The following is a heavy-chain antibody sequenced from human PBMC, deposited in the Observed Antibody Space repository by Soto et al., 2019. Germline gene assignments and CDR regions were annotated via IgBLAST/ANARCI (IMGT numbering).Heavy chain of an antibody. V-gene: IGHV3-23*01. D-gene: IGHD1-1*01. CDR3: ANGMVSSTASEVFDI. Sequence: PEGSLRLSCSASGLTFSSYAMTWVRQAPWKWLEWVSGLSGAGYSTDYSDSVKGRFTISRDNSKNTLYLQMNSLIVEDTAVYYFANGMVSSTASEVFDIWGQGTMVTVSS. CDR2: LSGAGYST. CDR1: GLTFSSYA. J-gene: IGHJ3*02.